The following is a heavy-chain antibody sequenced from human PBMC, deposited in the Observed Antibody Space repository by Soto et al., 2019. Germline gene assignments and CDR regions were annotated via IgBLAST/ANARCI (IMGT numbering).Heavy chain of an antibody. CDR2: IYFSGNT. D-gene: IGHD2-2*01. CDR3: ARLPIMDDGIVLVRVGVFDY. CDR1: GGSIGSSRHY. J-gene: IGHJ4*02. Sequence: QLQLQESGPGLVKPSETLSLTCTVSGGSIGSSRHYWGWIRQPPGKGLQWIGSIYFSGNTYYNPSLQSRATMSVDTSENQFSLTLGSVTAADTAVYYCARLPIMDDGIVLVRVGVFDYWGQGTLVTVSS. V-gene: IGHV4-39*01.